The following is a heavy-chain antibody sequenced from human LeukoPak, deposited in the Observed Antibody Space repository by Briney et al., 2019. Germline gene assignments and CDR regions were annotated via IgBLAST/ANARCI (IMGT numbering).Heavy chain of an antibody. J-gene: IGHJ3*02. Sequence: RTGGSLRLSCAASGSTFSSYAMHWVRQAPGKGLEYVSAISSNGGSTYYANSVKGRFTISRDNSKNTLYLQMGSLRAEDMAVYYCARDAPDTGDAFDIWGQGTMVTVSS. V-gene: IGHV3-64*01. D-gene: IGHD1-14*01. CDR3: ARDAPDTGDAFDI. CDR2: ISSNGGST. CDR1: GSTFSSYA.